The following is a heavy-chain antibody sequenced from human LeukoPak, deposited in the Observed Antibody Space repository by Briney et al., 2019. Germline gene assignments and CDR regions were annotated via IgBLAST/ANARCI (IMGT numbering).Heavy chain of an antibody. CDR1: GFIFSNYW. CDR3: AREVGGYSGGWYLGN. D-gene: IGHD6-19*01. Sequence: PGGSLRLSCAASGFIFSNYWMHWVRQVPGKGLLWVSRINVDGSRKIYADSVKGRFTISRDNSKNTLYLQMNSLRAEDTAVYYCAREVGGYSGGWYLGNWGQGTLVTVSS. J-gene: IGHJ4*02. CDR2: INVDGSRK. V-gene: IGHV3-74*01.